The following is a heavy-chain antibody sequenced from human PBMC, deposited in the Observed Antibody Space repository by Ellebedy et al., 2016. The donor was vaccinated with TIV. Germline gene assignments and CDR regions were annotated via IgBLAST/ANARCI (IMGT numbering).Heavy chain of an antibody. Sequence: GESLKISCAASGFTFSSYWMSWVRQAPGKGLEWVANIKQDGSEKYYVDSVKGRFTISRDNAKNSLYLQMNSLRAEDTAVYYCASDYSNYFGLDYWGQGTLVTVSS. CDR1: GFTFSSYW. D-gene: IGHD4-11*01. CDR2: IKQDGSEK. CDR3: ASDYSNYFGLDY. J-gene: IGHJ4*02. V-gene: IGHV3-7*04.